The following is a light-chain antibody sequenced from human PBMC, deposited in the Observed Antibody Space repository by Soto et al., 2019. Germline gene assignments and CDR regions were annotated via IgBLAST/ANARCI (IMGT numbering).Light chain of an antibody. CDR1: QSVSIN. CDR2: STS. V-gene: IGKV3-20*01. CDR3: QHYDRAPMWT. J-gene: IGKJ1*01. Sequence: TVLTQSPATLSVSPGERASLSCRASQSVSINLAWYQQKPGQAPRLLMYSTSIRATGIPDRFSGSGSGTDFTLTISRLDPEDFAVYYCQHYDRAPMWTFGQGTKV.